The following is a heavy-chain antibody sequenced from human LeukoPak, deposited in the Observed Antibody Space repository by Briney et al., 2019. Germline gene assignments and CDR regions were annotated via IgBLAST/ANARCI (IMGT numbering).Heavy chain of an antibody. D-gene: IGHD5-12*01. J-gene: IGHJ4*02. Sequence: ETLSLTCTVSGVSISSSSYYWGWVRQAPGKGLEWVSYISSSSSTIYYADSVKGRFTISRDNAKNSLYLQMNSLRDEDTAVYYCARSYGGYTDSWGQGTLVTVSS. CDR2: ISSSSSTI. V-gene: IGHV3-48*02. CDR3: ARSYGGYTDS. CDR1: GVSISSSSYY.